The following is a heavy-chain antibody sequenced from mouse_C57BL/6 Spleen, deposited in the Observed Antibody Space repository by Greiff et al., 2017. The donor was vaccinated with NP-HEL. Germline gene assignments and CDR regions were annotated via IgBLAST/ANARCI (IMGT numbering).Heavy chain of an antibody. V-gene: IGHV5-17*01. Sequence: EVMLVESGGGLVKPGGSLKLSCAASGFTFSDYGMHWVRQAPEKGLEWVAYISSGSSTIYYADTVKGRFTISRDNAKNTLFLQMTSLRSEDTAMYYCGTGSSGFFDYWGQGTTLTVSS. D-gene: IGHD3-2*02. CDR2: ISSGSSTI. J-gene: IGHJ2*01. CDR1: GFTFSDYG. CDR3: GTGSSGFFDY.